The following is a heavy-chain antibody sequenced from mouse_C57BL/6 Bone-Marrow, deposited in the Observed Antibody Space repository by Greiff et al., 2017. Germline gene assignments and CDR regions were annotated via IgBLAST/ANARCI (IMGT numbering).Heavy chain of an antibody. CDR2: ISDGGSYT. J-gene: IGHJ2*01. V-gene: IGHV5-4*01. D-gene: IGHD1-1*01. CDR3: ATSAYYYGSSQYYFDY. CDR1: GFTFSSYA. Sequence: EVQGVESGGGLVKPGGSLKLSCAASGFTFSSYAMSWVRQTPEKRLEWVATISDGGSYTYYPDNVKGRFTISRDNAKNNLYLQMSHMKSEDTAMYYCATSAYYYGSSQYYFDYWGQGTTLTVSS.